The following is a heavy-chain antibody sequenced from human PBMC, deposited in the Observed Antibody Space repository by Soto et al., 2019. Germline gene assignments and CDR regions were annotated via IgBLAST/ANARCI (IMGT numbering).Heavy chain of an antibody. CDR3: ARDKGQLVPADGY. D-gene: IGHD6-6*01. CDR1: GFTFSDYY. CDR2: ITSSGSSI. Sequence: GGSLRLSCAASGFTFSDYYMSWIRQAPGKGLEWVSYITSSGSSIYYADSVKGRFTISRDNAKNSLYLRMNSLRAEDTAVYYCARDKGQLVPADGYWGQGTLVTVSS. J-gene: IGHJ4*02. V-gene: IGHV3-11*01.